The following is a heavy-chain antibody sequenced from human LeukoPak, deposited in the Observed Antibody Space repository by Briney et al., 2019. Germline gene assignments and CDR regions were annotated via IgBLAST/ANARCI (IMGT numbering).Heavy chain of an antibody. CDR3: AKAGDATSPGGSFDS. CDR1: GFTFSESW. V-gene: IGHV3-7*03. D-gene: IGHD3-16*01. J-gene: IGHJ4*02. CDR2: INHEGGAI. Sequence: GGSLRLSCAASGFTFSESWMTWVRQVPGQGLEGVAHINHEGGAIQYVDSVKGRFTISRDNAKGSVFLQMNSLRAEDTAVYYCAKAGDATSPGGSFDSWGQGTLVTVST.